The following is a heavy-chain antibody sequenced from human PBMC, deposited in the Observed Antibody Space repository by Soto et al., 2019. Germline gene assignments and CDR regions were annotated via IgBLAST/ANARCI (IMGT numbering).Heavy chain of an antibody. CDR1: GFTFSSYA. D-gene: IGHD3-10*01. CDR2: ISYDGSNK. Sequence: PGLSLRLSCAASGFTFSSYAMHWVRQAPGKGLEWVAVISYDGSNKYYADSVKGRFTISRDNSKNTLYLQMNSLRAEDTAVYYCARAPHLLWFGDALYPYWGQGTLVTVSS. J-gene: IGHJ4*02. CDR3: ARAPHLLWFGDALYPY. V-gene: IGHV3-30-3*01.